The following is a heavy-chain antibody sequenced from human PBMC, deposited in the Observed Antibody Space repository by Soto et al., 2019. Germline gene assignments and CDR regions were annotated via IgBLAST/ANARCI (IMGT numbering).Heavy chain of an antibody. D-gene: IGHD5-18*01. CDR3: ASDAGYSYGSPNWFDP. V-gene: IGHV3-21*01. J-gene: IGHJ5*02. CDR1: GFTFSSYS. CDR2: ISSSSSYI. Sequence: GGSLRLSCAASGFTFSSYSMNWVRQAPGKGLEWVSSISSSSSYIYYADSVKGRFTISRDNAKNSLYLQMNSLRSEDTAVYYCASDAGYSYGSPNWFDPWGQGTLVTVSS.